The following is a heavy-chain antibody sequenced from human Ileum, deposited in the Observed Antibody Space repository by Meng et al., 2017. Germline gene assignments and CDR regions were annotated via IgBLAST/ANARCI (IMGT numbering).Heavy chain of an antibody. D-gene: IGHD2-2*01. V-gene: IGHV4-38-2*01. CDR2: IYPTEST. CDR3: GGSTSRQYFIDY. J-gene: IGHJ4*02. Sequence: SETLSPTCPVSGYSISGGYYWGWIRQSPGKGLEWIGSIYPTESTYYSPSLKSRPTISMDTSKNQFSLNLASVTAADTAVYYCGGSTSRQYFIDYWGQGTLVTVSS. CDR1: GYSISGGYY.